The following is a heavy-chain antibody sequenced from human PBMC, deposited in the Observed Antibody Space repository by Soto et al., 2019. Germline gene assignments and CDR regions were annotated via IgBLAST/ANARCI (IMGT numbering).Heavy chain of an antibody. J-gene: IGHJ4*02. D-gene: IGHD6-19*01. V-gene: IGHV3-30-3*01. CDR3: ARAVKSGWYYWTGY. Sequence: QVQLVESGGGVVQPGRSLRLSCAASGFTFSSYAMHWVRQAPGKGLEWVAVISYDGSNKYYADSVKGRFTISRDNPKNTLYLQMNSLRAEDTAVYYCARAVKSGWYYWTGYWGQGTLVTVSS. CDR1: GFTFSSYA. CDR2: ISYDGSNK.